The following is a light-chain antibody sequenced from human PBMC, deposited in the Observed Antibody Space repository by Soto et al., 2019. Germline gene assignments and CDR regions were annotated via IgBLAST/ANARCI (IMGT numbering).Light chain of an antibody. V-gene: IGKV1-39*01. Sequence: DIQMTQSPSSLSPSVGDRVTITCRASQSISNYLSWYQQKPGKAPKXLIYAASTLHGGVPSRFTGSGSGTDFTLTITSLQPEDFETYYCQQSYTIPTTFGQGTRLEIK. CDR2: AAS. J-gene: IGKJ5*01. CDR1: QSISNY. CDR3: QQSYTIPTT.